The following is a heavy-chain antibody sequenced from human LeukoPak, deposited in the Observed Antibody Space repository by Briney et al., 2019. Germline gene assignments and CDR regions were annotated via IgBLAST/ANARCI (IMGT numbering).Heavy chain of an antibody. CDR2: INPNSGRT. V-gene: IGHV1-2*02. J-gene: IGHJ4*01. CDR1: GYSFNDYY. CDR3: ARDSSDILTGYYHF. Sequence: ASVKVSCKTSGYSFNDYYLHWVRQAPGQGLEWMGWINPNSGRTHYAPKFQGRVTLTTDTSITTAYMELSSLISGDTALYYCARDSSDILTGYYHFWGHGTLVTVSS. D-gene: IGHD3-9*01.